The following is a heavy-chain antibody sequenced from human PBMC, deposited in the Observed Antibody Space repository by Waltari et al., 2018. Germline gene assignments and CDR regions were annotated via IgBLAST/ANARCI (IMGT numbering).Heavy chain of an antibody. CDR2: IYYSGGT. V-gene: IGHV4-39*07. Sequence: QLQLQESGPGLVKPSETLSPTCTVSGGPISSSSYYWGWIRQPPGKGLEWIGSIYYSGGTYYHPSLKRRVTTVVEASKNQFSLMLSSVTAADTAVYYCAGGPRYSSGSYWGQGTLVTVSS. D-gene: IGHD6-19*01. CDR3: AGGPRYSSGSY. CDR1: GGPISSSSYY. J-gene: IGHJ4*02.